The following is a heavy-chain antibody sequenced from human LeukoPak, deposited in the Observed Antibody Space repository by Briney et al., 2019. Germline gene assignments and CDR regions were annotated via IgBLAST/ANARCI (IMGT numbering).Heavy chain of an antibody. D-gene: IGHD2-2*01. Sequence: QTLSLTCAISGDNVSSNSVTWNWIRQSPSRGLEWLGRTYYRSTWYNDYAVSVRGRITVNPDTSKNQFSLHLNSVTPEDTAVYYCTRRLTQYDCFDPWGQGILVTVSS. CDR3: TRRLTQYDCFDP. J-gene: IGHJ5*02. CDR2: TYYRSTWYN. V-gene: IGHV6-1*01. CDR1: GDNVSSNSVT.